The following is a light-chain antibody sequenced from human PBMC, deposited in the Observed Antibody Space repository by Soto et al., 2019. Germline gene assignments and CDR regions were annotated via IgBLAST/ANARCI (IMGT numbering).Light chain of an antibody. J-gene: IGKJ1*01. CDR1: QSVSSK. CDR2: GAS. V-gene: IGKV3-15*01. CDR3: QQYNNWPPT. Sequence: EIVMTQSPATLSVSPGERATLSCRASQSVSSKLAWYQQKPGQAPRLLIYGASTRATGIPARFSGSGSGTEFTLTIRSLQSEDFAVYYCQQYNNWPPTFGQGTKVEIK.